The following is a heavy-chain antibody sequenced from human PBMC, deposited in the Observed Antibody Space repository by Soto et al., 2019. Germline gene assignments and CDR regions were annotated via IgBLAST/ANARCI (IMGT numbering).Heavy chain of an antibody. CDR3: ARDQGSHPGD. V-gene: IGHV4-4*02. D-gene: IGHD6-13*01. CDR2: IHHSGST. Sequence: QVQLQESGPGLVRPSGTVSLTCAVPGLSISSGDWWSWVRQPPGKGLEWIGEIHHSGSTNYNPSLKSRVTMSVVPSKDLFSLTLTSVTAADTAFYYCARDQGSHPGDWGQGTLVSVSS. J-gene: IGHJ4*02. CDR1: GLSISSGDW.